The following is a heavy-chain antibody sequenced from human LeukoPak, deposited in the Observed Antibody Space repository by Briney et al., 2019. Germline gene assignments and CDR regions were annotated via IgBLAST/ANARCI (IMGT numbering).Heavy chain of an antibody. CDR1: GFTFSSYS. CDR3: SRVAEAAAFDS. D-gene: IGHD6-13*01. V-gene: IGHV3-48*04. CDR2: ISSSGSTI. Sequence: PGGSLRLSCAASGFTFSSYSMNWVRQAPGKGLEWVSYISSSGSTIYYADSVKGRFTISRDNAKNSLYLQMNSLRAEDTAVYYCSRVAEAAAFDSWGQGTLVTVSS. J-gene: IGHJ4*02.